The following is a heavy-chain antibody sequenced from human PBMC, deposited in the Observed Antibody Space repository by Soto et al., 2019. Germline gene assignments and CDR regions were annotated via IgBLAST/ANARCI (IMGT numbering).Heavy chain of an antibody. J-gene: IGHJ3*02. D-gene: IGHD2-21*02. CDR1: GTSIINNNW. CDR3: ARGDGDNAFAI. V-gene: IGHV4-4*02. Sequence: QVQLQESGPGLVKPSGTLSLTCAVSGTSIINNNWWTWVRQPPGKGLEWIGEIYHSGTTNYNSSLKSRVTFSTDKSKNQFSLNLNSVTAADTAVYYCARGDGDNAFAIWGQGTLVIVSS. CDR2: IYHSGTT.